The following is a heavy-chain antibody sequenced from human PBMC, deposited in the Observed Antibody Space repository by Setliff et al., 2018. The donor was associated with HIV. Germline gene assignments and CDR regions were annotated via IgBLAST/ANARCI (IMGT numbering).Heavy chain of an antibody. CDR3: ARVAYDFSTIYYYENWFDP. J-gene: IGHJ5*02. V-gene: IGHV4-39*07. CDR1: GDSITNSMHY. Sequence: PSETLSLTCTVSGDSITNSMHYWSWIRQPPGKGLEFIGTIYYNPSLKSRLIISVDMSKNQFSLNLNSVTAADTAVYFCARVAYDFSTIYYYENWFDPWGQGILVTVSS. CDR2: IY. D-gene: IGHD3-22*01.